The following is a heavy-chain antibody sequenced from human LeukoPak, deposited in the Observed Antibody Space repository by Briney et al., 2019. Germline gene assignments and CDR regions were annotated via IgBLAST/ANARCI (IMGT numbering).Heavy chain of an antibody. Sequence: PGRSLRLSCAASGFTFSSYAMHWVRQAPGKGLEWVAVISYDGSNKYYADSVKGRFTISRDNSKNTLYLQMNSLRAEDTAVYYCARDLTIFGVVSDYWGQGTLVTVSS. J-gene: IGHJ4*02. V-gene: IGHV3-30-3*01. CDR1: GFTFSSYA. D-gene: IGHD3-3*01. CDR2: ISYDGSNK. CDR3: ARDLTIFGVVSDY.